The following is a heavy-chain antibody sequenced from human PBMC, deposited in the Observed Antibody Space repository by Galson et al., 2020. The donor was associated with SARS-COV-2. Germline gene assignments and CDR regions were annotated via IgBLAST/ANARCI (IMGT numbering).Heavy chain of an antibody. J-gene: IGHJ5*02. CDR2: IDWDNDK. CDR3: ARINMALRSDMGADWFDP. V-gene: IGHV2-70*01. Sequence: SGPTLVKPTQTLTLTCTFSGFSLNTRGMCVTWIRQPPGKAPEWLALIDWDNDKYYGASLRTRLTISKDTSKNQVLLTMTNVDPEDTGTYYCARINMALRSDMGADWFDPWGQGTLVTVSS. D-gene: IGHD3-16*01. CDR1: GFSLNTRGMC.